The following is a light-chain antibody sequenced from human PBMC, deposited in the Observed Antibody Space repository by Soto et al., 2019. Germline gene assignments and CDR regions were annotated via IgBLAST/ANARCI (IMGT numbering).Light chain of an antibody. V-gene: IGKV3-11*01. CDR3: QQRSNWPPIT. J-gene: IGKJ5*01. Sequence: EIVLTQSPATLSLSPGERATLSCRASQSLSRSLAWYQKKPGQAPRLLIYDTSNRVTGVPARFSGSGSGTDFTLSISSLEPEDFAVYYCQQRSNWPPITFGQGTRLEIK. CDR1: QSLSRS. CDR2: DTS.